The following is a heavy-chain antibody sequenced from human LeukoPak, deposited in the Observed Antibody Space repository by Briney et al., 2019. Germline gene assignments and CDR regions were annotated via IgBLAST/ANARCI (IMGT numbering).Heavy chain of an antibody. CDR2: INPSGGST. J-gene: IGHJ4*02. V-gene: IGHV1-46*01. CDR3: ARVETRIGGIDY. CDR1: GYTFTSYY. D-gene: IGHD3-16*01. Sequence: ASVKVSCKASGYTFTSYYMHWVRQAPGQGLEWMGIINPSGGSTSYAQKFQGRVTMTRDMSTSTVYMELSSLRSEDTAVYYCARVETRIGGIDYWGQGTLVTVSS.